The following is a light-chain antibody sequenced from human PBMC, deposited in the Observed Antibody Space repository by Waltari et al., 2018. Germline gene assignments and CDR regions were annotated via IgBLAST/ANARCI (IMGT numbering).Light chain of an antibody. V-gene: IGKV1-5*03. CDR3: QQYSSYPLT. Sequence: DIQMTQSPSSLSASIGDRVTMTCRASQDISNYLAWYQQKPGKAPNLLIYKGSSLESGVPSRFSGSGSGTEFTLTISSLQPDDFATYYCQQYSSYPLTFGGGTKVEIK. CDR2: KGS. J-gene: IGKJ4*01. CDR1: QDISNY.